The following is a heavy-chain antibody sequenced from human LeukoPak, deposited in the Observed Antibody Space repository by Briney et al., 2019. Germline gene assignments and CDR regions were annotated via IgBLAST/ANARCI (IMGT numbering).Heavy chain of an antibody. CDR1: GFTFNDYA. D-gene: IGHD3-22*01. CDR2: ISWNSDSI. Sequence: GGSLRLSCAASGFTFNDYAMYWVRQVPGKGLEWVSGISWNSDSIGYTDSVKGRFTISRDNAKKSLYLQVNSLRPEDTALYYCAKAINMILYFSAFDIWGQGTMVTVS. J-gene: IGHJ3*02. CDR3: AKAINMILYFSAFDI. V-gene: IGHV3-9*01.